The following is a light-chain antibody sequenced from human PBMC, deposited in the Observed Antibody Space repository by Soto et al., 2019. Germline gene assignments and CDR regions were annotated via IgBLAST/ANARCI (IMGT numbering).Light chain of an antibody. Sequence: VLTLSPGTLSLSQGDRATLSCRASQSVSTSYLAWYQQKPGQAPRLRIYGASSRATGIPDRFSGSGSGPEYTLTITRLEPEDFAVYYCQQYGSSPQTFGQGTKVDIK. CDR1: QSVSTSY. CDR3: QQYGSSPQT. J-gene: IGKJ1*01. CDR2: GAS. V-gene: IGKV3-20*01.